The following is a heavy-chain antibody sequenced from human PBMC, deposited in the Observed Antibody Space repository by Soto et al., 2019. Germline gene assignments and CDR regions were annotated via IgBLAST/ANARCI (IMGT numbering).Heavy chain of an antibody. CDR1: GFTFSSYG. Sequence: QVHLVESGGGVVQPGRSLRLSCAASGFTFSSYGMHWVRQAPGKGLEWVAVISYDGSNKYYADSVQGRFAISRDNSKNTLYLQMNSLRAEDTAVYYCAKGLTYGDYALDYWGQGTLVTVSS. D-gene: IGHD4-17*01. J-gene: IGHJ4*02. CDR2: ISYDGSNK. CDR3: AKGLTYGDYALDY. V-gene: IGHV3-30*18.